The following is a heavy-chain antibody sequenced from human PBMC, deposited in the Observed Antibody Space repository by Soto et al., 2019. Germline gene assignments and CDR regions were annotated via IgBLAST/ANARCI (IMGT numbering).Heavy chain of an antibody. V-gene: IGHV3-23*01. CDR2: ISGSGGST. D-gene: IGHD2-2*01. Sequence: PGGSLRLSCAASGFTFSSYAMSWVRQAPGKGLEWVSAISGSGGSTYYADSVKGRFTISRDNSKNTLYLQMNSLRAEDTAVYYCASIVVVPAYLYSKGMYYFDYWGQGTLVTVSS. CDR1: GFTFSSYA. CDR3: ASIVVVPAYLYSKGMYYFDY. J-gene: IGHJ4*02.